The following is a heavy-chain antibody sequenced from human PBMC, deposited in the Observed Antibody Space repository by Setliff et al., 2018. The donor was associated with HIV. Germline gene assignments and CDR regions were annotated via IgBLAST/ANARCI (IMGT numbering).Heavy chain of an antibody. D-gene: IGHD5-18*01. V-gene: IGHV4-59*01. CDR3: ARSPGVDTNMAFDY. J-gene: IGHJ4*02. CDR2: IYYSGST. CDR1: GGSIINYF. Sequence: TLSLTCSVTGGSIINYFWGWIRMPPGKGLEWIGYIYYSGSTDYNPSLKSRVTISVDTSKNQVSLKLNSVTAADTAVYYCARSPGVDTNMAFDYWGQGTLVTVSS.